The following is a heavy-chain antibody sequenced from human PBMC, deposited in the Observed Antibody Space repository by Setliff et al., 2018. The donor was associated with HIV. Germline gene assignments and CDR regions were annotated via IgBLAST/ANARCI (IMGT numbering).Heavy chain of an antibody. CDR2: IYYSGRT. D-gene: IGHD5-18*01. CDR3: ARHGYSSDLRISYCDS. J-gene: IGHJ4*02. CDR1: GGSIGSSSYY. V-gene: IGHV4-39*01. Sequence: ETLSLTCTVSGGSIGSSSYYGGWIRQPPGKGLEWIGSIYYSGRTYYNPSPKSRVTTSVDTSKNQSSLKLSSVTAADTAVYYCARHGYSSDLRISYCDSWGQGSLVTVSS.